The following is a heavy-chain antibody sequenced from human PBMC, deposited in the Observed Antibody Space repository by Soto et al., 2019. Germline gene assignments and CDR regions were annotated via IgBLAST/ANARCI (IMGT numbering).Heavy chain of an antibody. CDR1: GFTFSSYG. CDR3: AKDSYSGYSYAPVSDY. V-gene: IGHV3-30*18. Sequence: PGGSLRLSCAASGFTFSSYGMHWVRQAPGKGLEWVAVISYDGSNKYYADSVKGRFTISRDNSKNTLYLQMNSLRAEDTAVYYCAKDSYSGYSYAPVSDYWGQGTLVTVSS. J-gene: IGHJ4*02. CDR2: ISYDGSNK. D-gene: IGHD5-18*01.